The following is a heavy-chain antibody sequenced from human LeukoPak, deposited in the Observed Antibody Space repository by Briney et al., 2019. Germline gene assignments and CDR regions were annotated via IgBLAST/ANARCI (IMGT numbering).Heavy chain of an antibody. V-gene: IGHV3-23*01. CDR3: VTDVGGGHWEYFQH. CDR1: GFTFSNYA. Sequence: PGGSLRLSCAASGFTFSNYAMSWVRQAPGKGLEWVSAITGSGGSTYYADSVKGRFTISRDNSKNMLYLQMDTLRAEDTAVYYCVTDVGGGHWEYFQHWGPGTLVTVSS. D-gene: IGHD2-21*02. CDR2: ITGSGGST. J-gene: IGHJ1*01.